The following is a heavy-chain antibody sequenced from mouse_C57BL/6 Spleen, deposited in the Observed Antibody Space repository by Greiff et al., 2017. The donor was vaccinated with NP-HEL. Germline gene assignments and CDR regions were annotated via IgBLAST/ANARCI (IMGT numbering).Heavy chain of an antibody. V-gene: IGHV1-64*01. CDR2: IHPNSGST. CDR3: ARVTTVVAAYYFDY. Sequence: QVQLKQPGAELVKPGASVKLSCKASGYTFTSYWMHWVKQRPGQGLEWIGMIHPNSGSTNYNEKFKSKATLTVDKSSSTAYMQLSSLTSEDSAVYYCARVTTVVAAYYFDYWGQGTTLTVSS. J-gene: IGHJ2*01. D-gene: IGHD1-1*01. CDR1: GYTFTSYW.